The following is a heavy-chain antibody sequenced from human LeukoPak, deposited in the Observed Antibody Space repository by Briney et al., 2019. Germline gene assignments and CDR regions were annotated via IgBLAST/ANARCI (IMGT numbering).Heavy chain of an antibody. D-gene: IGHD3-22*01. CDR1: GFPFDYYG. CDR2: IYWNGGST. V-gene: IGHV3-20*04. Sequence: GAPRLSCSASGFPFDYYGMGWGRPAPGKGLGWGSGIYWNGGSTGYADSVKGRFTISRDNAKNSLYLQMNSLRAEDTALYYCARDPYYYDSSGRGYMDVWGKGTTVTVSS. CDR3: ARDPYYYDSSGRGYMDV. J-gene: IGHJ6*03.